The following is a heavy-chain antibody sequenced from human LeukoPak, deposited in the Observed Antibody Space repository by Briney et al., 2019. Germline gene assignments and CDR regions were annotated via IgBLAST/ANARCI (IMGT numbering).Heavy chain of an antibody. J-gene: IGHJ6*03. V-gene: IGHV4-59*01. CDR2: IYYSGST. CDR1: GGSISSYY. Sequence: PSETLSLTCTVSGGSISSYYWSWIRQPPGKGLEWIGYIYYSGSTNYNPSLKSRVTISVDTSKNQFSLKLSSVTAADTAVYYCARDSITMVRGAYYYYMDVWGKGTTVTVSS. CDR3: ARDSITMVRGAYYYYMDV. D-gene: IGHD3-10*01.